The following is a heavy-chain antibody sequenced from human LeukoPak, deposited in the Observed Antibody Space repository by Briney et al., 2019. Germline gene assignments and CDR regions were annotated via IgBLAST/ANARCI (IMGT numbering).Heavy chain of an antibody. Sequence: GESLKISCKGSGYSFSSYWIGWVRQMPGKGLEWMGIIYPGDSDTRYSPSFQGQVTISADKSISTAYLQWSSLKASDTAIYYCARRRDLYSGSYYPFDYWGQGTLVTVSS. CDR3: ARRRDLYSGSYYPFDY. V-gene: IGHV5-51*01. J-gene: IGHJ4*02. D-gene: IGHD1-26*01. CDR2: IYPGDSDT. CDR1: GYSFSSYW.